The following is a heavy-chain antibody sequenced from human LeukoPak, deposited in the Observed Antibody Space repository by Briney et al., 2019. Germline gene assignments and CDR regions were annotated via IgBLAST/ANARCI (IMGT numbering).Heavy chain of an antibody. CDR3: AKLITVVTNFDY. CDR1: GFTFSSYG. V-gene: IGHV3-30*02. CDR2: IRYDGSNK. Sequence: PGGSLRLSCAASGFTFSSYGMHWVRQAPGKGLEWVAFIRYDGSNKYCADSVKGRFTISRDNSKNTLYLQMNSLRAEDTAVYYCAKLITVVTNFDYWGQGTLVTVSS. D-gene: IGHD4-23*01. J-gene: IGHJ4*02.